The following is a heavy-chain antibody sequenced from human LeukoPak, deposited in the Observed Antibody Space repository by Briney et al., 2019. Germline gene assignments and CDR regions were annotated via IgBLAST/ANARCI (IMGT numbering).Heavy chain of an antibody. V-gene: IGHV3-53*01. CDR1: GFTFSSYS. CDR3: ARGGRGSAAVVAPRSFDI. CDR2: TYTGGNS. J-gene: IGHJ3*02. D-gene: IGHD3-22*01. Sequence: GGSLRLSCAASGFTFSSYSMNWVRQAPGKGLEWVSVTYTGGNSYYADSVKGRFIISRDMSKNTLYLQMNSLRAEDSALYYCARGGRGSAAVVAPRSFDIWGQGTMVTVSS.